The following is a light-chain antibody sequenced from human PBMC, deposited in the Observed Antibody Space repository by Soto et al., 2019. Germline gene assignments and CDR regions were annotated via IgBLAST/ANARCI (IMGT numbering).Light chain of an antibody. V-gene: IGLV2-11*01. CDR2: DVS. Sequence: QSALTQPRSVSGSPGQSVTSSCTGTSTDVGGYNYVSWYQQHPGKAPKVMIYDVSKRPSGVPDRFSGSKSGNTASLTISGLQAEDEADYYCCSYGGYYNYVFGTGTKVTVL. J-gene: IGLJ1*01. CDR3: CSYGGYYNYV. CDR1: STDVGGYNY.